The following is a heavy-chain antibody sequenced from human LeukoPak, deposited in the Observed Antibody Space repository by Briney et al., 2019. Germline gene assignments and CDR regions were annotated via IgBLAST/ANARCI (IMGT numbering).Heavy chain of an antibody. V-gene: IGHV3-66*01. CDR3: ARAGKSGTPVDY. Sequence: GGSLRLSCAASGFTFSSNYMSWVRQAPGKGLEWVSVIYSGGSTYYADSVKGRFTISRDNSKNTLYLQLNSLRAEDTAVYYCARAGKSGTPVDYWGQGTLVTVSS. CDR1: GFTFSSNY. J-gene: IGHJ4*02. D-gene: IGHD2-2*01. CDR2: IYSGGST.